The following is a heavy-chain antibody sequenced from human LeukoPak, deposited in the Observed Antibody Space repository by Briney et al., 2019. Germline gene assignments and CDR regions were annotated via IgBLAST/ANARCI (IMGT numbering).Heavy chain of an antibody. V-gene: IGHV1-2*02. CDR3: ASLPNEDIVVVPAALSN. D-gene: IGHD2-2*01. CDR2: INPNTGGT. CDR1: GYTFTGYY. Sequence: ASGKVSCKASGYTFTGYYMHWVRQAPGQGLELMGWINPNTGGTDYAQNFQGRVTMTRDTSISTAYMELSRLRPDDTAVYYCASLPNEDIVVVPAALSNWGQGTLVTVSS. J-gene: IGHJ4*02.